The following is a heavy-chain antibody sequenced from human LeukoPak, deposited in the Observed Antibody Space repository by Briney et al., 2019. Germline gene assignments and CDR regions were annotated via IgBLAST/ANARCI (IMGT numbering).Heavy chain of an antibody. CDR3: ARRAEYSSPFYYYYYMDV. CDR1: VGSFSGYY. V-gene: IGHV4-34*01. Sequence: SETLSLTCAVYVGSFSGYYWSWIRQPPGKGLEWIGEINHSGSTNYNPSLRSRVTISVDTSKNQFSLKLSSVTAADTAVYYCARRAEYSSPFYYYYYMDVWGKGTTVTVSS. CDR2: INHSGST. J-gene: IGHJ6*03. D-gene: IGHD6-6*01.